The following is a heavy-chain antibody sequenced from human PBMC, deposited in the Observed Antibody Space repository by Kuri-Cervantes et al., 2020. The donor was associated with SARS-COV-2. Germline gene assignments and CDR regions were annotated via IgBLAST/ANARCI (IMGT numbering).Heavy chain of an antibody. CDR3: ARASTYCSSTSFYDHYYMDV. D-gene: IGHD2-2*01. J-gene: IGHJ6*03. CDR2: IIPIFGTA. Sequence: SVKVSCKSSGATFTIYAISWVRQAPGQGLEWMGGIIPIFGTAKYAQKFQGRVTITADESTSTAYMELSSLRSEDTAVYYCARASTYCSSTSFYDHYYMDVWGKGTTVTVSS. CDR1: GATFTIYA. V-gene: IGHV1-69*13.